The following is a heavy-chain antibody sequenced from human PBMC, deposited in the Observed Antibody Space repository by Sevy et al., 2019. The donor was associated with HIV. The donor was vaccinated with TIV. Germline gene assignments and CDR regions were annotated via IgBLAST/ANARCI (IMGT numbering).Heavy chain of an antibody. V-gene: IGHV4-59*01. CDR3: ARGDPSYYFGMDV. J-gene: IGHJ6*02. CDR2: HYYSGST. CDR1: GGSISNYY. Sequence: SETLSLTCTVSGGSISNYYRNWIRQPPGKGLEWIGYHYYSGSTNYNPSPKSRATISVDTSKNQFSLKLSSVTAADTAVYYCARGDPSYYFGMDVWGQGTTVTVSS.